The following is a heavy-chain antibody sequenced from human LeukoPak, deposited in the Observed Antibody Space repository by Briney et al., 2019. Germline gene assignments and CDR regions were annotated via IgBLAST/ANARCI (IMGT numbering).Heavy chain of an antibody. CDR2: IKEDGSDQ. CDR3: ARGNYNFDT. V-gene: IGHV3-7*04. D-gene: IGHD3-10*01. Sequence: TGGSLRLSCAASGLTFSPYWMTWVRQAPGKGLDWVANIKEDGSDQCYVDSVKGRFTISRDNAKKSLYLQMNSLRVEDTAVYHCARGNYNFDTWGQGTLVTVSS. CDR1: GLTFSPYW. J-gene: IGHJ4*02.